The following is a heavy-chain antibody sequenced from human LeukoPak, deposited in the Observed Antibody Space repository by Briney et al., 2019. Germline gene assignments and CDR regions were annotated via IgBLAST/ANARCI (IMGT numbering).Heavy chain of an antibody. CDR2: ISSSSSSI. Sequence: PGGSLRLSCVASGFTFGSYTVNWVRQAPGKGLEWVSSISSSSSSIYYADSVKGRFTISRDNAKNSLFLQMNSLRVEDTAVYYCARDSRYYDSSGPTWGQGTLVTVSS. CDR3: ARDSRYYDSSGPT. D-gene: IGHD3-22*01. J-gene: IGHJ1*01. V-gene: IGHV3-21*01. CDR1: GFTFGSYT.